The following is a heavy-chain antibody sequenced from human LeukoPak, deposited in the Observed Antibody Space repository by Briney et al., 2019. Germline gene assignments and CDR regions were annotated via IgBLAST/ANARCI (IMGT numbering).Heavy chain of an antibody. Sequence: ASVKVSCKASGYTFTSYAMHWVRQAPGQRLEWMGWINAGNGNTKYSQEFQGRVTITRDTSASTAYMELSSLRSEDMAVYYCARDARHCSGGSCLDYYYYMDVWGKGTTVTVSS. CDR1: GYTFTSYA. CDR3: ARDARHCSGGSCLDYYYYMDV. V-gene: IGHV1-3*03. J-gene: IGHJ6*03. CDR2: INAGNGNT. D-gene: IGHD2-15*01.